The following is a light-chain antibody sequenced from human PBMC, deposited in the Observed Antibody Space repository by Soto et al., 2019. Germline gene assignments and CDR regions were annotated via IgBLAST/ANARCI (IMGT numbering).Light chain of an antibody. CDR1: QNIFTY. V-gene: IGKV1-39*01. CDR2: ATS. CDR3: QQSYSTPQT. Sequence: DIQVTQSPSSLSASVGDRVTITCRASQNIFTYLNWYQQRPGQAPNLLIYATSNLQSGVPSRFSGSGSGTDFTLTISSLQPEDFATYYCQQSYSTPQTFGQGTKVEIK. J-gene: IGKJ1*01.